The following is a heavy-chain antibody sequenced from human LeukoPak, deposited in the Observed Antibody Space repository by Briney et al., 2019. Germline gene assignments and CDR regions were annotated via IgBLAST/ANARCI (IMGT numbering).Heavy chain of an antibody. Sequence: GESLKISCKTSGYVFTSYWIGWVRQMPGKGLEWMGIIYPGDSDTRYSPSFQGQVTISADKSISTAYLQWSSLKASDTAMYYCAVQSLYYGDDGDYWGQGTLVTVSS. D-gene: IGHD4-17*01. CDR1: GYVFTSYW. CDR2: IYPGDSDT. V-gene: IGHV5-51*01. J-gene: IGHJ4*02. CDR3: AVQSLYYGDDGDY.